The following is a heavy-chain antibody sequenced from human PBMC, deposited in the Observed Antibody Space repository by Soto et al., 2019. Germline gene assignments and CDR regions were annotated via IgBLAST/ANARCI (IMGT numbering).Heavy chain of an antibody. CDR3: ARVPDR. J-gene: IGHJ5*02. V-gene: IGHV4-30-2*01. CDR2: IHHSGST. D-gene: IGHD2-2*01. Sequence: PSETVSLSSAVSGGSISSGGYSWSRIRQPPGKSIEWTGYIHHSGSTYYNPSLNSRLTISVDSSKNQFCLKLSSVPAADTAVDYCARVPDRWGQGTLETVSP. CDR1: GGSISSGGYS.